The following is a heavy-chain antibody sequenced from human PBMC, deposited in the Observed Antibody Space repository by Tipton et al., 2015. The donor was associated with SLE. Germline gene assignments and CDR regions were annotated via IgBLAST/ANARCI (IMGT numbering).Heavy chain of an antibody. V-gene: IGHV3-15*01. Sequence: SLRLSCAASGFSFSDAWMSWVRQAPGKGLEWVGRIKSKPDGGAIDYAAPGKGTLTISRDDSKNTLYLQMNSLRDGDTAVYYCAQDQSTYLYTSGPDSWAQRSQVTV. CDR1: GFSFSDAW. J-gene: IGHJ4*02. D-gene: IGHD3-16*02. CDR3: AQDQSTYLYTSGPDS. CDR2: IKSKPDGGAI.